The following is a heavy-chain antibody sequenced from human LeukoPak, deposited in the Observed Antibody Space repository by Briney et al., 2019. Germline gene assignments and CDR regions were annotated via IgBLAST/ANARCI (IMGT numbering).Heavy chain of an antibody. J-gene: IGHJ4*02. CDR3: ARWRGYSSGWSGPFDD. CDR2: IDPNSGGT. Sequence: VSVKVSCKASGYTFTGHYMHWVRQAPGQGLEWMGWIDPNSGGTNYAQRFQGRVTMTRDTSINTGYMELSSLTSDDTAVYYCARWRGYSSGWSGPFDDWGQGTLVTVSS. V-gene: IGHV1-2*02. CDR1: GYTFTGHY. D-gene: IGHD6-13*01.